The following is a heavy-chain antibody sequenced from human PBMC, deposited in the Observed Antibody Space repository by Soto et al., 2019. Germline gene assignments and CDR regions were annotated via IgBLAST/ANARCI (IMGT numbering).Heavy chain of an antibody. V-gene: IGHV4-59*01. CDR1: GGSISGYY. Sequence: PSETLSLTCNVSGGSISGYYWRWTRQSPGKGLEYIGYIYYRGSTNYNSSLKSRVTMSVDTSRNQFSLKMNSVTAADTAVYYCAIQKLLPSYYALDVWGQGTRVTGSS. J-gene: IGHJ6*02. CDR2: IYYRGST. CDR3: AIQKLLPSYYALDV. D-gene: IGHD1-26*01.